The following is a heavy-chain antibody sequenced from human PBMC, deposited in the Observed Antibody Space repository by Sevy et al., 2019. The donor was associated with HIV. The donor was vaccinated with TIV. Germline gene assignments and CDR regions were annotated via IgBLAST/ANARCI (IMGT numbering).Heavy chain of an antibody. V-gene: IGHV3-30*18. Sequence: GGSLRLSCVTSGFTFRTSGMHWVRQSPGKGLEWVAIISYEEAHKNYADSVRGRFSISKDNSKNTLYLQMSSLKTEDTAVYYCAKDYSAGITFVRGAYRARVDYFDYWGQGTQVTVSS. CDR1: GFTFRTSG. CDR2: ISYEEAHK. J-gene: IGHJ4*02. CDR3: AKDYSAGITFVRGAYRARVDYFDY. D-gene: IGHD3-10*01.